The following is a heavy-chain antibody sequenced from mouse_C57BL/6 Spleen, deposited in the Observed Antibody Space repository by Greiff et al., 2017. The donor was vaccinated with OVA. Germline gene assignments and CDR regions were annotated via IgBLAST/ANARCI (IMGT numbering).Heavy chain of an antibody. Sequence: VQGVESGPELVKPGASVKISCKASGYAFSSSWMNWVKQRPGTGLEWIGRIYPGDGDTNYNGKFKGKATLTADKSSSTAYMQLSSLTSEDSAVYFCARSYYYAMDYWGQGTSVTVSS. CDR1: GYAFSSSW. CDR2: IYPGDGDT. V-gene: IGHV1-82*01. J-gene: IGHJ4*01. D-gene: IGHD2-10*01. CDR3: ARSYYYAMDY.